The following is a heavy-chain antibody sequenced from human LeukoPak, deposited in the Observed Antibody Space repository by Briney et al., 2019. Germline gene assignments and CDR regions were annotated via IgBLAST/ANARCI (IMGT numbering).Heavy chain of an antibody. V-gene: IGHV3-30*02. J-gene: IGHJ4*02. D-gene: IGHD5-24*01. CDR3: ARDRDPGY. CDR2: IRYDGSYK. CDR1: GFTFSSYA. Sequence: GGSLRLSCAASGFTFSSYAMHWVRQAPGKGLEWVAFIRYDGSYKYYADSVKGRFTISRDNSKNTLYLQMNSLRAEDTAVYYCARDRDPGYWGQGTLVTVSS.